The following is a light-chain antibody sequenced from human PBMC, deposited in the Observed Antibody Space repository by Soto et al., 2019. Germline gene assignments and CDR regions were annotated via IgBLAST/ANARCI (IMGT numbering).Light chain of an antibody. V-gene: IGKV3D-15*01. CDR3: QQYGDWPGA. J-gene: IGKJ4*01. CDR2: DAS. CDR1: QSVGNK. Sequence: EIVMTQSPPTLSVSPGERATLSCRASQSVGNKLAWYQQRPGQAPRLLIYDASTRATGIPARFSGSGSGTEFSLTISSLQSEDFAVYSCQQYGDWPGAFGGGTKVEIK.